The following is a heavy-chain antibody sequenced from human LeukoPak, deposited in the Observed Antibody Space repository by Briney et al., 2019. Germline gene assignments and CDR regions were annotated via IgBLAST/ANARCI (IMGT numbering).Heavy chain of an antibody. V-gene: IGHV1-24*01. D-gene: IGHD1-20*01. J-gene: IGHJ6*03. CDR3: ATYGSGRITGYYYYYMDV. Sequence: ASVKVSCKASGGTFSSYAISWVRQAPGQGLEWMGGFDPEDGETIYAQKFQGRVTMTEDTSTDTAYMELSSLRSEDTAVYYCATYGSGRITGYYYYYMDVWGKGTTVTVSS. CDR2: FDPEDGET. CDR1: GGTFSSYA.